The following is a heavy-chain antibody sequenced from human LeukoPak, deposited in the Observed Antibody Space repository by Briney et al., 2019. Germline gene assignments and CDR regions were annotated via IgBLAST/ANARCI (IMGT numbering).Heavy chain of an antibody. CDR3: AKGGAVPWTGLDY. CDR2: IIASTDST. V-gene: IGHV3-23*01. D-gene: IGHD6-19*01. CDR1: GFTIRSFS. J-gene: IGHJ4*02. Sequence: PGGSLGLSCAVSGFTIRSFSMDWVRQAPGKGLGWGSTIIASTDSTYYTDSVKGRFTISRDNFRNMLHLEMNSLRAEDTAVYYCAKGGAVPWTGLDYWGQGTLVTVSS.